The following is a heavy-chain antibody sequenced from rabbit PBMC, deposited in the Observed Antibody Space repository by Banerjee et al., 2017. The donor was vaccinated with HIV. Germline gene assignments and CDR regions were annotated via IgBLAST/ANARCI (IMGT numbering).Heavy chain of an antibody. J-gene: IGHJ3*01. Sequence: QEQLVESGGGLVQPEGSLTLTCTASGFSFSSSYVMCWVRQAPGKGLEWIACIYTGISDNTYYASWAKGRFTISKASSTTVTLKMTSLTAADTATFFCARGGGVAGDGYALWGQGTLVTVS. D-gene: IGHD6-1*01. CDR2: IYTGISDNT. V-gene: IGHV1S45*01. CDR1: GFSFSSSYV. CDR3: ARGGGVAGDGYAL.